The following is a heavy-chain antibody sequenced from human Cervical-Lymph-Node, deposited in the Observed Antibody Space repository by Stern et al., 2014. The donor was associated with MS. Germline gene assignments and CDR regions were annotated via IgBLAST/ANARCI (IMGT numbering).Heavy chain of an antibody. Sequence: EVKLVESGGGLVQPGGSLRLSCAASGFTFSDYAMSWVPQAPGKGLEWVSAISLSGGSTFYADSVQGRFTISRDNSKNTLYLQMNSLRAEDTAVYYCAKDRELVVVTFDSWGQGTLVTVSS. D-gene: IGHD2-15*01. J-gene: IGHJ4*02. CDR3: AKDRELVVVTFDS. CDR2: ISLSGGST. CDR1: GFTFSDYA. V-gene: IGHV3-23*04.